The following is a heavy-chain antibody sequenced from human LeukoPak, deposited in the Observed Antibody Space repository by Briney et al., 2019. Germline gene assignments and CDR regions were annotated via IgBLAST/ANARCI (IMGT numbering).Heavy chain of an antibody. CDR2: IKTDRSDA. J-gene: IGHJ4*02. V-gene: IGHV3-7*01. CDR1: GFTFSHYW. Sequence: GALRLSCAASGFTFSHYWMSWVRRAPGRGLEWVANIKTDRSDAYYVDSVTGRFTISRDNAKNSLYLQMNSLRAEDTAIYYCARDLVKEGAALTADYWGQGTLVTVSS. CDR3: ARDLVKEGAALTADY. D-gene: IGHD1-26*01.